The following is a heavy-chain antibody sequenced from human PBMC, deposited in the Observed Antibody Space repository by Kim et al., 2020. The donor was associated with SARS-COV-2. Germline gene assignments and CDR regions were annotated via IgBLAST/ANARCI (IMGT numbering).Heavy chain of an antibody. V-gene: IGHV1-18*01. J-gene: IGHJ6*02. Sequence: ASVKVSCKASGYTFTSYGISWVRQAPGQGLEWMGWISAYNGNTNYAQKLQGRVTMTTDTSTSTAYMELRSLRSDDTAVYYCARAPAPLVATIIGYYYYGMDVWGQGATVTVSS. D-gene: IGHD5-12*01. CDR2: ISAYNGNT. CDR3: ARAPAPLVATIIGYYYYGMDV. CDR1: GYTFTSYG.